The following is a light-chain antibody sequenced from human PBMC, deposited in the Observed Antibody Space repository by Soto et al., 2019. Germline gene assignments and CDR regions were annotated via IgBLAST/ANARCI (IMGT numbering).Light chain of an antibody. CDR3: MQGTHWPWT. Sequence: EVVMTQSPLSLPVTLGQPASISCRSSYSLIHSDGDTYLNWFQQRPGQSPRRLIYEVSNRDSGVPDRFTGSGSVNDFTLKISRVEAEDVGIYYCMQGTHWPWTFGQGTEVESK. CDR2: EVS. CDR1: YSLIHSDGDTY. V-gene: IGKV2-30*02. J-gene: IGKJ1*01.